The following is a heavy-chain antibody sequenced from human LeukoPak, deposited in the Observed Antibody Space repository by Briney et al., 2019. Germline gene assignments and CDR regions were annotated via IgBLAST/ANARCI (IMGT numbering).Heavy chain of an antibody. CDR2: ISYDGSNK. V-gene: IGHV3-30-3*01. J-gene: IGHJ4*02. CDR3: ARWGMTIVWPFDY. Sequence: GGSLRLSCAASGFTFSSYAMHWVRQAPGNGLEWVAVISYDGSNKYYADSVKGRFTISRDNSKNTLYLQMNSLRAEDTAVYYCARWGMTIVWPFDYWGQGTLVTVSS. CDR1: GFTFSSYA. D-gene: IGHD3-16*01.